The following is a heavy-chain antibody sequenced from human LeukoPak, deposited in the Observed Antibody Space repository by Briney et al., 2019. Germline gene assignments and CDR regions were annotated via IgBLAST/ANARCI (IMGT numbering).Heavy chain of an antibody. CDR2: ISWSSGTI. J-gene: IGHJ4*02. Sequence: GRSLRLTCAASGFTFDDYAMHWVRQAPGKGLEWVSGISWSSGTIGYADSVKGRFTISRDNAKNSLYLQMNSLRGEDTAVYFCAREDFSAFDYWGQGTLVTVSS. V-gene: IGHV3-9*01. CDR3: AREDFSAFDY. D-gene: IGHD2/OR15-2a*01. CDR1: GFTFDDYA.